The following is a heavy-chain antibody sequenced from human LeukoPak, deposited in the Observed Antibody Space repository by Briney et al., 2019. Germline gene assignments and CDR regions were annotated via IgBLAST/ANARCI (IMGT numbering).Heavy chain of an antibody. CDR2: INAGNGNT. Sequence: ASVKVSCKASGYTFTSYAIHWVRQAPGQRLEWMGWINAGNGNTKYSQKFKGRVTITRDTSASTAYMELSSLKSEDTAVYYCARVTSSSWYYYFDYWGQGTLVTVSS. J-gene: IGHJ4*02. D-gene: IGHD6-13*01. CDR1: GYTFTSYA. V-gene: IGHV1-3*01. CDR3: ARVTSSSWYYYFDY.